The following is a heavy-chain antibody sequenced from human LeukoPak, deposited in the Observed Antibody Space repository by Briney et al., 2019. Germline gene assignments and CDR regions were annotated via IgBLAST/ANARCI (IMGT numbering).Heavy chain of an antibody. CDR3: ARTSALNTAMVPSDY. CDR2: INHSGST. J-gene: IGHJ4*02. Sequence: PSETLSLTCAVYGGSFSGYYWSWIRQPPGKGLEWIGEINHSGSTNYNPSLKSRVTISVDTSKNQFSLKLSSVTAADTAVYYCARTSALNTAMVPSDYWGQGTLVTVSS. CDR1: GGSFSGYY. D-gene: IGHD5-18*01. V-gene: IGHV4-34*01.